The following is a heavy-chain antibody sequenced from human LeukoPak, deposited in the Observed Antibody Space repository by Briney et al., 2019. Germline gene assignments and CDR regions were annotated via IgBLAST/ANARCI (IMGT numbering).Heavy chain of an antibody. J-gene: IGHJ3*02. V-gene: IGHV3-64*04. Sequence: GGSLRLSCSASGFTFSSYAMHWVRQAPGKGLESVSAIRSNGGSTYYADSVKGRFAISRDNSKNTLYLQMNSLRAEDTAVYHCAKDYLSSYYYGSGTFGIWGQGTMVTVSS. CDR1: GFTFSSYA. D-gene: IGHD3-10*01. CDR2: IRSNGGST. CDR3: AKDYLSSYYYGSGTFGI.